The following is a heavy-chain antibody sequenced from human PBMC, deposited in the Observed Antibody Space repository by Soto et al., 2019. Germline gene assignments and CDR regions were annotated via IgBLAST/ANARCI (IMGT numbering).Heavy chain of an antibody. CDR3: ARSVEWLASFDY. CDR2: MNPNSGNT. Sequence: QVQLVQSGAEVKKPGASVKVSCKASGYTFTSYDINWVRQATGQGLEWMGWMNPNSGNTGYAHKFQGRVTMTSNTSISTAYMALSSLRSDDTAVYYCARSVEWLASFDYWGQGTLVTVSS. V-gene: IGHV1-8*01. CDR1: GYTFTSYD. J-gene: IGHJ4*02. D-gene: IGHD6-19*01.